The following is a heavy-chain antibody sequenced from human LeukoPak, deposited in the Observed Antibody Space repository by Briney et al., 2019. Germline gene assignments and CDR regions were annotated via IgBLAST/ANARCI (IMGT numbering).Heavy chain of an antibody. CDR1: GYTFTNNF. CDR3: ARAVQVTTGGLFDY. CDR2: INPSGDNT. Sequence: ASVKVSCKASGYTFTNNFMHWVRQAPGQGLEWIGIINPSGDNTWYAQKFQGRVTITADKSTSTAYMELSSLRSEDTAVYYCARAVQVTTGGLFDYWGQGTLVTVSS. V-gene: IGHV1-46*01. D-gene: IGHD4-17*01. J-gene: IGHJ4*02.